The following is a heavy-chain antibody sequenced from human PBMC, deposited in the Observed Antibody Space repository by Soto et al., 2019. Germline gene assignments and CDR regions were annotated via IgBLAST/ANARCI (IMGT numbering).Heavy chain of an antibody. D-gene: IGHD3-16*02. CDR3: ARVRRIMITFGGVIGDYFDY. J-gene: IGHJ4*02. Sequence: SETLSLTCTVFGGSISSGGYYWSWIRQHPGKGLEWIGYIYYSGSTYYNPSLKSRVTISVDTSKNQFSLKLSSVTAADTAVYYCARVRRIMITFGGVIGDYFDYWGQGTLVTVSS. V-gene: IGHV4-31*03. CDR1: GGSISSGGYY. CDR2: IYYSGST.